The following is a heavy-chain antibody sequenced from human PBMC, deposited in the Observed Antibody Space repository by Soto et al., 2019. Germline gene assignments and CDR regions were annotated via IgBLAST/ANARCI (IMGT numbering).Heavy chain of an antibody. CDR1: GGSFSGYY. D-gene: IGHD2-2*01. CDR3: AREEVPQWFTRGYYGMDV. Sequence: SETLSLTCAVHGGSFSGYYWTWIRQPPGKGLEWIGDINHSGSTNYNSSLKSRVTISVDTSKNQLSLKLRSVTAADTAAYYCAREEVPQWFTRGYYGMDVWGQGTTVTV. J-gene: IGHJ6*02. CDR2: INHSGST. V-gene: IGHV4-34*01.